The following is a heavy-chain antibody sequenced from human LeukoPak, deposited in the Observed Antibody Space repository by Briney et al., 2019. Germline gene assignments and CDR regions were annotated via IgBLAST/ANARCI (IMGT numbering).Heavy chain of an antibody. CDR3: ARGGDIVVVPAASRFDY. D-gene: IGHD2-2*01. CDR2: INPSGGST. V-gene: IGHV1-46*01. Sequence: ASVKVSCKASGYTFTSYDINWVRQATGQGLEWMGIINPSGGSTSYAQKFQGRVTMTRDTSTSTVYMELSSLRSEDTAVYYCARGGDIVVVPAASRFDYWGQGTLVTVSS. CDR1: GYTFTSYD. J-gene: IGHJ4*02.